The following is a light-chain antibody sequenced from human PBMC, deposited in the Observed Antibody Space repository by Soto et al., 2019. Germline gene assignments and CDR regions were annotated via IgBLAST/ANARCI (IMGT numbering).Light chain of an antibody. J-gene: IGKJ1*01. V-gene: IGKV3-20*01. CDR1: QRVSSNY. CDR2: GAS. CDR3: HQYGDSLWT. Sequence: DIVLTQPACTLSLSPGERVTLSWTSSQRVSSNYLAWYQQKPGQAPRLIIYGASSRAAGIPDRFRGSGSGTDFTLTISRLEPEDVAVYYCHQYGDSLWTLGQGTKVDIK.